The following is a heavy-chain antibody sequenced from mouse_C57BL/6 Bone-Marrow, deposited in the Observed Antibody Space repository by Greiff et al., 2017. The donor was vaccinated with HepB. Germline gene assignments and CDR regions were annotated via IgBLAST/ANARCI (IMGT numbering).Heavy chain of an antibody. CDR1: GYAFTNYL. V-gene: IGHV1-54*01. CDR2: INPGSGGT. J-gene: IGHJ4*01. Sequence: QVQLQQSGAELVRPGPSVKVSCKASGYAFTNYLIEWVKQRPGQGLEWIGVINPGSGGTNYNEKFKGKATLTADKSSSTAYMQLSSLTSEDSAVYFCARGGYYAMDYWGQGTSVTVSS. CDR3: ARGGYYAMDY.